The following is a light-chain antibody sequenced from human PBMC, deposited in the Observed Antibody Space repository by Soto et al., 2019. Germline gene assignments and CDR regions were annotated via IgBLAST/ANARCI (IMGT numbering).Light chain of an antibody. V-gene: IGLV2-14*01. J-gene: IGLJ1*01. CDR1: SSDVGGYNY. Sequence: QSVLTQPASVSGSPGQSITISCTGTSSDVGGYNYVSWYQQHPGKAPKLMIYDVSNRPSGVSNRFSGSKSGNTAFLTISGLQAEDEADYYCSSYTSSSTPHYVFGTGTRSPS. CDR2: DVS. CDR3: SSYTSSSTPHYV.